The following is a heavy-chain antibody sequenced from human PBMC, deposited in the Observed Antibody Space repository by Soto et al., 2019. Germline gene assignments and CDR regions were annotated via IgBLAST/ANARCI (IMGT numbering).Heavy chain of an antibody. V-gene: IGHV3-74*01. CDR1: GFTFVSYW. CDR2: FNSDGSST. D-gene: IGHD2-15*01. Sequence: EVQLVESGGGLFQPGGSLRPSCAASGFTFVSYWMHWVRQAQGKGLVWVSRFNSDGSSTSYADSVKGRFTISRDNAKNTLYLQMNSLRAEDTAVYYCVVVAATMRHAFDIWGQGTMVTVSS. J-gene: IGHJ3*02. CDR3: VVVAATMRHAFDI.